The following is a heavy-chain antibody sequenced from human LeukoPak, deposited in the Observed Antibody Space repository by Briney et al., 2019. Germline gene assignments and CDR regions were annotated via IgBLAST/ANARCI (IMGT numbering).Heavy chain of an antibody. V-gene: IGHV1-46*01. CDR3: ARGPQVYDIRDSTAAKIDY. J-gene: IGHJ4*02. CDR2: INASDGGT. Sequence: GASVKVSCKASGYTFTIYYMHWVRQAPGQGLEWMGIINASDGGTSYAQKFQGRVTMTRDMSTSTVYMELSSLRSEDTAVYYCARGPQVYDIRDSTAAKIDYWGQGTLVSVSS. D-gene: IGHD3-16*01. CDR1: GYTFTIYY.